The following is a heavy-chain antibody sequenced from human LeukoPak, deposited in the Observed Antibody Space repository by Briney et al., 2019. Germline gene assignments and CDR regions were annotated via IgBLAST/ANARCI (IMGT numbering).Heavy chain of an antibody. Sequence: ASVKVSCKTSGYSFIQYYMHWVRQAPGQGLEWMGIINPSSGTTTYAQKFQGRVTMTRDTSTRTVYMDLSSLRSDDTAVYYCAKASYYYYSSGYSGASDYWGQGTLVTVSS. CDR1: GYSFIQYY. CDR2: INPSSGTT. D-gene: IGHD3-22*01. V-gene: IGHV1-46*01. CDR3: AKASYYYYSSGYSGASDY. J-gene: IGHJ4*02.